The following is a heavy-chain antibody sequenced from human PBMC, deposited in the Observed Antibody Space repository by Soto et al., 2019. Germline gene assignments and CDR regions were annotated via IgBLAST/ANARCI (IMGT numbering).Heavy chain of an antibody. Sequence: QVQLQASGPGLVKPSGTLSLTCTVSGGSISSDYWNWIRQPPGKGLEWIGYIHSGSTTYSASLRSRGTISVDTSKNQFSLKLSSVTAADTAVYFCARHDGSRSTDYWGQGTLVTVSS. D-gene: IGHD3-10*01. CDR2: IHSGST. J-gene: IGHJ4*02. CDR3: ARHDGSRSTDY. CDR1: GGSISSDY. V-gene: IGHV4-59*08.